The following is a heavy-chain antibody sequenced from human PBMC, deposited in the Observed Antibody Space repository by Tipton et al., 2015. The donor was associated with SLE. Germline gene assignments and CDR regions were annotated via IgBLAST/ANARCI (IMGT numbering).Heavy chain of an antibody. CDR1: GFTFSDYY. D-gene: IGHD4-17*01. Sequence: GSLRLSCAASGFTFSDYYMSWIRQAPGKGLEWVSAISGSGGSTYYADSVKGRFTISRDNSKNTLYLQMNSLRAEDTAVYYCAIQLGDLFDYWGQGTLVTVSS. J-gene: IGHJ4*02. CDR2: ISGSGGST. CDR3: AIQLGDLFDY. V-gene: IGHV3-23*01.